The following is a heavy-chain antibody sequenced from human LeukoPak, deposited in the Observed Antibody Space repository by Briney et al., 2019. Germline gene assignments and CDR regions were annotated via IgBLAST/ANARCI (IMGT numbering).Heavy chain of an antibody. V-gene: IGHV4-59*01. D-gene: IGHD6-13*01. Sequence: SETLSLTCAVYGGSFSGYYWNWIRQPPGKGLEWIGYIYYSGSTNYNPSLRSRVTISVDTSKNQFSLKLSSVTAADTAIYYCAREISSSWYGNYYYYMDVWDKGTTVTVSS. CDR1: GGSFSGYY. J-gene: IGHJ6*03. CDR2: IYYSGST. CDR3: AREISSSWYGNYYYYMDV.